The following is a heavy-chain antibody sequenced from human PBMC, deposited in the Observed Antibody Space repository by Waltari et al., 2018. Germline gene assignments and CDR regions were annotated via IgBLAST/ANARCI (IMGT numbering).Heavy chain of an antibody. J-gene: IGHJ4*02. CDR2: TYYRSNWYN. Sequence: QVQLQQSGPGLVKPSQTLSLTCAISGDSVSSNTVAWSWIRQSPSRGLEWLGRTYYRSNWYNDYAVSVKSRIIINADTSKNQFSLQLNSVTPEDTAVYYCARDGYGSGSYLGYWGQGTLVTVSS. CDR1: GDSVSSNTVA. CDR3: ARDGYGSGSYLGY. V-gene: IGHV6-1*01. D-gene: IGHD3-10*01.